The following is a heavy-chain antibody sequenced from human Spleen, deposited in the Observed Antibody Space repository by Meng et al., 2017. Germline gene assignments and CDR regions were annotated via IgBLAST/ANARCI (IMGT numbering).Heavy chain of an antibody. D-gene: IGHD3-22*01. CDR3: ARTYYYDSSGYYGYFQH. Sequence: GESLKISCAASGFTFCSYAMNWVRQAPGKGLEWVSVVSGSGGSSYCADSVKGRFTISRDNAKNTLYLQMNSLRAEDTAVYYCARTYYYDSSGYYGYFQHWGQGTLVTVSS. J-gene: IGHJ1*01. CDR1: GFTFCSYA. V-gene: IGHV3-23*01. CDR2: VSGSGGSS.